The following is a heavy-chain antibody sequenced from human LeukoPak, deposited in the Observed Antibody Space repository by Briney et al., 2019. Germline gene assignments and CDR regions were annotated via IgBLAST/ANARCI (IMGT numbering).Heavy chain of an antibody. CDR1: GGSISSSSYY. D-gene: IGHD6-13*01. CDR3: ARKGYSSSLAGLDY. J-gene: IGHJ4*02. V-gene: IGHV4-39*07. CDR2: IYYSGST. Sequence: SETLSLTCTVSGGSISSSSYYWGWIRQPPGKGLEWIGSIYYSGSTYYNPSLKSRVTISVDRSKNRFSLKLSSVTAADTAVYYCARKGYSSSLAGLDYWGQGTLVTVSS.